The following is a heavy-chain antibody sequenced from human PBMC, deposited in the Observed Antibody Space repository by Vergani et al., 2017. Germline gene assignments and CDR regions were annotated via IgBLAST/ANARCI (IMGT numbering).Heavy chain of an antibody. CDR3: ASEASDPDCSSTSCYSVY. J-gene: IGHJ4*02. CDR2: IIPIFGTA. V-gene: IGHV1-69*01. CDR1: GGTFSSYA. Sequence: QVQLVQSGAEVKKPGSSVKVSCKASGGTFSSYAISWVRQAPGQGLEWMGGIIPIFGTANYAQKFQGRVTITADESTSTAYMELSSLRSEDTAVYYCASEASDPDCSSTSCYSVYWGQGTLVTVSS. D-gene: IGHD2-2*01.